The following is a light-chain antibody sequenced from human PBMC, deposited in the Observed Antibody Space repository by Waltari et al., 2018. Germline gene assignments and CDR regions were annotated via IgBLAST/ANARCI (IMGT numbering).Light chain of an antibody. J-gene: IGKJ1*01. Sequence: DIVMTQSPLSLSVTPGEPASISCRSRQSLLHSSGNTFLAWYLHKPGQSPQLLIYLVSTRASGVPDRFSGSGSGTDFTLKISRLQAEDVGVYFCMQARQTPWTFGQGTKVEIK. CDR1: QSLLHSSGNTF. CDR3: MQARQTPWT. CDR2: LVS. V-gene: IGKV2-28*01.